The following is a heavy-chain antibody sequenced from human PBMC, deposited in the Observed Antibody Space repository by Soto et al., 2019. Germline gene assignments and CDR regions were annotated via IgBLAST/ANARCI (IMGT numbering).Heavy chain of an antibody. CDR3: VREDDGGDRDYYGLDV. V-gene: IGHV4-30-4*01. CDR1: GGSLNSEYYH. CDR2: IHYTGSV. D-gene: IGHD2-21*02. J-gene: IGHJ6*02. Sequence: SETLSLTCTVSGGSLNSEYYHWTWIRQAPGKGLEWIGYIHYTGSVRYNPSLQSRITMSVDTSKNLFSLNLSSVTAADTAVYFCVREDDGGDRDYYGLDVWGQGTMVTVSS.